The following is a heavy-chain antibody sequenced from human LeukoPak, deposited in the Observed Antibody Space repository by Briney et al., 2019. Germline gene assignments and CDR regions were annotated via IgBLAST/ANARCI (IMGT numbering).Heavy chain of an antibody. Sequence: SETLSLTCTVSGGSISSYYWSWIRQPPGKGLEWIGYIYYSGSTNYNPSLKSRVTISVDTSKNQFSLKLSSVTGADTAVYYCARDRGYCSGGSCYRWFDPWGQGTLVTVSS. D-gene: IGHD2-15*01. CDR3: ARDRGYCSGGSCYRWFDP. V-gene: IGHV4-59*01. CDR1: GGSISSYY. J-gene: IGHJ5*02. CDR2: IYYSGST.